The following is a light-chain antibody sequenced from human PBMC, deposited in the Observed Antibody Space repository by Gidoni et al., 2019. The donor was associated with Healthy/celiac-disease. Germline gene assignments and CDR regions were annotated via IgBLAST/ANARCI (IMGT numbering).Light chain of an antibody. CDR1: QSILYSSNNKNY. J-gene: IGKJ2*01. CDR3: QQYCSTPPMYT. CDR2: WAS. V-gene: IGKV4-1*01. Sequence: DIVMTQSPASLAVSLGERATINCKSSQSILYSSNNKNYLAWYQQKPGQHPKRLINWASTREAGVTEGWSGSGAGTDVTLTISSRQAEDVAVYYCQQYCSTPPMYTFXXXTKLEIK.